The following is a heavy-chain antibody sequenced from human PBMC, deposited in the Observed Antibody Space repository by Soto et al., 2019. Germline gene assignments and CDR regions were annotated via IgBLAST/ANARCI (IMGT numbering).Heavy chain of an antibody. CDR3: AKETDPRCCYGVDY. Sequence: EVQLLESGGGLVQPGGSLTLSCAASGFTFSTYAMGWVRQAPGKGLEWVSTIQGRDDTTFYADSVRGRFTISRDNPKNTMSLQMNTLRGDDTAVYYCAKETDPRCCYGVDYWGQGALVIVSS. J-gene: IGHJ4*02. CDR2: IQGRDDTT. D-gene: IGHD2-2*01. V-gene: IGHV3-23*01. CDR1: GFTFSTYA.